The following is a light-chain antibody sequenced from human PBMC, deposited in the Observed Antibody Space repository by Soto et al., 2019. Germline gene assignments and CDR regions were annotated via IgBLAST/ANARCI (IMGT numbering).Light chain of an antibody. CDR3: SSYERSGAYV. CDR2: DDY. J-gene: IGLJ1*01. Sequence: QSALTQPASVSGSPGQSITLSCTGTSGDVGGHNAVSWYQQHPGKATKLLIYDDYNRPSGASNRFSGSKSGNTASLTISGLQAEDEADYYCSSYERSGAYVFGTGTKVTVL. V-gene: IGLV2-14*03. CDR1: SGDVGGHNA.